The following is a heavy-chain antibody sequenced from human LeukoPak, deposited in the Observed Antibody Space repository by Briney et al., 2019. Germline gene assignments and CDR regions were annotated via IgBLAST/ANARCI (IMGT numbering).Heavy chain of an antibody. D-gene: IGHD4-23*01. Sequence: SETLSLTCTVSGASITTSSYYWAWLRQSPGKGLEWIGSIYHSGSTYYSGSTYYNPSLRRRVSLSVDTSKHQFSLRLTSMTAADTAVYFCATARTMVVTPGEEDGFDIWGHGTMVTVSS. CDR2: IYHSGSTYYSGST. J-gene: IGHJ3*02. CDR1: GASITTSSYY. CDR3: ATARTMVVTPGEEDGFDI. V-gene: IGHV4-39*02.